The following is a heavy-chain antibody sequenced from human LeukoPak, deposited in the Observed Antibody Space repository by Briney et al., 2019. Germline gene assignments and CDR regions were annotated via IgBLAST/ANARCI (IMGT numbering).Heavy chain of an antibody. V-gene: IGHV4-30-2*01. Sequence: SETLSLTCAVSGGSITSGTYSWSWIRQPPGKGLEGIGYIYHSGSTYYNPALKIRVTVSVDRSKNQLSLKLSSVTAADTAVYYCARQEDDWYFDLWGRGTLVTVSS. J-gene: IGHJ2*01. CDR1: GGSITSGTYS. CDR2: IYHSGST. CDR3: ARQEDDWYFDL.